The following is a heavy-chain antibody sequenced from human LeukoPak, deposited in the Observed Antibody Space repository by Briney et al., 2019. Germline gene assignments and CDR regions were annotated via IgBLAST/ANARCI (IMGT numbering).Heavy chain of an antibody. CDR3: ARRLVDSGASQVSDD. V-gene: IGHV4-59*12. CDR1: GGSISSYY. J-gene: IGHJ4*02. CDR2: IYYSGST. Sequence: SETLSLTCTVSGGSISSYYWSWIRQPPGKGLEWIGYIYYSGSTNYNPSLKSRVTLSVDTSKNQFSLRLSSVAAADTAVYYCARRLVDSGASQVSDDWGQGTLVTVSS. D-gene: IGHD2-15*01.